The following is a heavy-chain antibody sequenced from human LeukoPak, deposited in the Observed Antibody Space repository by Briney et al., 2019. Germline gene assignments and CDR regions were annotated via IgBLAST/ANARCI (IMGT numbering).Heavy chain of an antibody. CDR3: ARDYIFDY. Sequence: PGGSLRLSCAASGFTLSSYEMNWVRQAPGKGLEWVSYISSSGSTIYYADSVKGRFTISRDNAKNSLYPHMNSLRAEDTAVYYCARDYIFDYWGQGTLVTVSS. CDR2: ISSSGSTI. V-gene: IGHV3-48*03. J-gene: IGHJ4*02. CDR1: GFTLSSYE. D-gene: IGHD2-2*02.